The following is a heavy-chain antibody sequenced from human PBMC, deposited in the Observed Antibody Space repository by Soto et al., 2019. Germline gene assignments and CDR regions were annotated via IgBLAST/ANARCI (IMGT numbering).Heavy chain of an antibody. Sequence: SETLSLTCTVSGGSISSYYWSWIRQPPGKGLEWIGYIYYSGSTNYNPSLKSRVTISVDTSKNQFSLKLSSVTAADTAVYYCARGDSSGWYGTFYGMDVWGPGTTVTVSS. CDR3: ARGDSSGWYGTFYGMDV. V-gene: IGHV4-59*01. CDR2: IYYSGST. CDR1: GGSISSYY. J-gene: IGHJ6*02. D-gene: IGHD6-19*01.